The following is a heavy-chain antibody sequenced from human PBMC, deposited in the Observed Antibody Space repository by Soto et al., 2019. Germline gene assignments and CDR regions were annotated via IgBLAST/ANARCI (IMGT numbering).Heavy chain of an antibody. CDR1: GFTFSSYA. D-gene: IGHD3-16*02. V-gene: IGHV3-23*01. CDR3: AKEGVDYDYIWGSYRPSGEFDY. J-gene: IGHJ4*02. Sequence: GGSLRLSCAASGFTFSSYAMSWVRQAPGKGLEWVSAFSGSGGSTYYAVSVKGRFTISRDNSKNTLYLQMNSLRAEDTAVYYCAKEGVDYDYIWGSYRPSGEFDYWGQGTLVTVSS. CDR2: FSGSGGST.